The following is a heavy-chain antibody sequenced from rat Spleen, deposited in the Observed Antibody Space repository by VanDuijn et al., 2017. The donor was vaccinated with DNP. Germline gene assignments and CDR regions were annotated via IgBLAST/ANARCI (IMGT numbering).Heavy chain of an antibody. CDR2: ISYDGGSA. J-gene: IGHJ2*01. CDR1: GFTFSDYN. CDR3: ATHEYYSGDY. Sequence: EVQLVESGGGLVQPGRSLKLSCAASGFTFSDYNMAWVRQAPKKGLEWVATISYDGGSAYYGDSVKGRFTITRDNVKSTLYLQMDSLRSEDTATYDCATHEYYSGDYWGQGVMVTVSS. D-gene: IGHD1-1*01. V-gene: IGHV5-7*01.